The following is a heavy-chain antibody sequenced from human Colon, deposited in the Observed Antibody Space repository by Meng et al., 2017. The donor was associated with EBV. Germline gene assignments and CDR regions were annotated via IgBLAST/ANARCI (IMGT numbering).Heavy chain of an antibody. CDR1: GFTFTDHF. D-gene: IGHD1-26*01. Sequence: VLLVESGGGLVQPGGSLRLSCLASGFTFTDHFMDWVRQAPGKGLEWIGRIRNKANSYSTEYAASVKGRFTVSRDDSKNSLFLQMNSLKTEDTAVYYCARDSGTYEIDYWGQGTLVTASS. CDR3: ARDSGTYEIDY. V-gene: IGHV3-72*01. CDR2: IRNKANSYST. J-gene: IGHJ4*02.